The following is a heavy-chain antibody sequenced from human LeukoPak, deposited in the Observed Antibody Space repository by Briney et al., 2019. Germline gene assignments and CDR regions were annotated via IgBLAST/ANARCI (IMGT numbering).Heavy chain of an antibody. Sequence: SETLSLTCAVSGYSISSSNWWGWIRQPPGKGLEWIGYIYYGGSTYYNPSLKSRITMSVDTSRNLFSLELTSVTAVDTAVYYCVYYYYGMDVWGQGTTVTVSS. CDR1: GYSISSSNW. CDR2: IYYGGST. J-gene: IGHJ6*02. CDR3: VYYYYGMDV. V-gene: IGHV4-28*01.